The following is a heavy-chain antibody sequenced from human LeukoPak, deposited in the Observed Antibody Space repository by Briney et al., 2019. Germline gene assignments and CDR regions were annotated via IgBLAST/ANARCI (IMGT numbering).Heavy chain of an antibody. V-gene: IGHV4-39*02. CDR1: GDSISSGYYS. J-gene: IGHJ4*02. CDR2: ISYSGST. CDR3: ARLPSGNYPGYFDY. D-gene: IGHD1-26*01. Sequence: SETLSLTCIVSGDSISSGYYSWGWIRQPPGKGLEWIGNISYSGSTNYNPSLKSRVTISVDTPKNHFSLKLNSMTATDTAVYYCARLPSGNYPGYFDYWGQGTLVTVSS.